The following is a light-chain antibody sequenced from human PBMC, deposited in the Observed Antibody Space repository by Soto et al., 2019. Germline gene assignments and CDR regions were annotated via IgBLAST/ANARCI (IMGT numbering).Light chain of an antibody. CDR3: QQYEDWPPQLT. CDR1: QSVGSN. CDR2: GAS. V-gene: IGKV3-15*01. J-gene: IGKJ4*01. Sequence: ELVMTQSPATLSMSPGEGATLSCRAGQSVGSNLAWYQQKPGQAPRLLIYGASTRATGVPARFSGSGSGTEFTFTISILQSEYFAVYYCQQYEDWPPQLTFGGGTKGEIK.